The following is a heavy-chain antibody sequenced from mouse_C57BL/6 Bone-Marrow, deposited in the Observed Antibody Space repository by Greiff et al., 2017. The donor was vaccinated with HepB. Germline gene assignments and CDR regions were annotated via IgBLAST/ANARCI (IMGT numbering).Heavy chain of an antibody. Sequence: VQLQQSGPVLVKPGASVKMSCKASGYTFTDYYMNWVKQSHGKSLEWIGVINPYNGGTSYNQKFKGKATLTVDKSSSTAYMELNSLTSEDSAVYYCAREIDITTVVATPFAYWGQGTLVTVSA. CDR2: INPYNGGT. J-gene: IGHJ3*01. CDR1: GYTFTDYY. V-gene: IGHV1-19*01. D-gene: IGHD1-1*01. CDR3: AREIDITTVVATPFAY.